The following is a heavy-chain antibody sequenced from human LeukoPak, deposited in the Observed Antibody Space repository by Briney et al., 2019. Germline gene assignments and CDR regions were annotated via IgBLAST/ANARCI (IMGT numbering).Heavy chain of an antibody. J-gene: IGHJ3*02. V-gene: IGHV3-74*01. CDR2: INSDGSST. CDR3: ARAYYDILTGYSEDAFDI. D-gene: IGHD3-9*01. CDR1: GFTFSSYW. Sequence: GGSLRLSCAASGFTFSSYWMHWVRQAPGKGLVWVSRINSDGSSTSYADSVKGRFTISRDNAKNTLYLQMNSLRAEDMAVDYCARAYYDILTGYSEDAFDIWGQGTMVTVSS.